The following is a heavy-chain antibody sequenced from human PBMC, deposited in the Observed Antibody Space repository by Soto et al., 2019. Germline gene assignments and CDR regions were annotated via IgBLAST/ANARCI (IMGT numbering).Heavy chain of an antibody. J-gene: IGHJ4*02. CDR2: ISGSGGST. V-gene: IGHV3-23*01. Sequence: ESGGGLVQPGGSLRLSCAASGFTFSSYAMSWVRQAPGKGLEWVSAISGSGGSTYYADSVKGRFTISRDNSKNTLYLQMNSLRAEDTAVYYCANGDRYCSSTSCSRLNYWGQGTLVTVSS. CDR3: ANGDRYCSSTSCSRLNY. D-gene: IGHD2-2*01. CDR1: GFTFSSYA.